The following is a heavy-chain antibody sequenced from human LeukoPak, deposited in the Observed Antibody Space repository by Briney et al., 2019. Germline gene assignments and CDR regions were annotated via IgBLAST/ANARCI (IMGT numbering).Heavy chain of an antibody. V-gene: IGHV1-18*01. Sequence: ASVKVSCKASGYTFTIYGISGVRPAPRRGVGWGGWICAYKGKPNNAQKLQGRVTMPTDTSTSTAYKMRRRLRSDDTAVHYCARGGCSSTSCYRNWFDPWGQGNLVTVSS. D-gene: IGHD2-2*02. J-gene: IGHJ5*02. CDR3: ARGGCSSTSCYRNWFDP. CDR1: GYTFTIYG. CDR2: ICAYKGKP.